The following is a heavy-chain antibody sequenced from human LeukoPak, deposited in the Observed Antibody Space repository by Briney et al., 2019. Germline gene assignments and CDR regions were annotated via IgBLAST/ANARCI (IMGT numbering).Heavy chain of an antibody. J-gene: IGHJ4*02. CDR1: GFTFSSYA. CDR2: VSGSGGST. D-gene: IGHD6-19*01. V-gene: IGHV3-23*01. CDR3: ANSPWAGYSSGWARFDY. Sequence: GGGLRLSCAAPGFTFSSYAMSGGREAPGKGLDWVSGVSGSGGSTYYADSVKGRFTISRDNSKNTLYLQINSLRAEDTAVYYCANSPWAGYSSGWARFDYWGQGTLVTVSS.